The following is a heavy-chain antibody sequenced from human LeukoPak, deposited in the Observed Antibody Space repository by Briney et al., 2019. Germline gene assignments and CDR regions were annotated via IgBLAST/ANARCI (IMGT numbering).Heavy chain of an antibody. CDR1: GGSFSGYY. CDR3: AAAGVRGVGEDY. Sequence: SETLSLTCADYGGSFSGYYWSWIRQPPGKGLEWIGEINHSGSTNYNPSLKSRVTISVDTSKNQFSLKLSSVTAADTAVYYCAAAGVRGVGEDYWGQGTLVTVSS. D-gene: IGHD3-10*01. V-gene: IGHV4-34*01. CDR2: INHSGST. J-gene: IGHJ4*02.